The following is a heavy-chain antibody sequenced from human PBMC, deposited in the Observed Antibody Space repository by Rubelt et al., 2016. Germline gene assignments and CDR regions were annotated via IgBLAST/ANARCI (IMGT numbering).Heavy chain of an antibody. CDR3: ARVGWLPQYFDY. D-gene: IGHD5-12*01. J-gene: IGHJ4*02. Sequence: ASQTLSLTCTVSGGSISSGGYYWGWIRQPPGKGLEWIGSIYHSGSTYYNPSLKSRVTISVDTSKNQFSLKLSSVTAADTAVYYCARVGWLPQYFDYWGQGTLVTVSS. V-gene: IGHV4-39*07. CDR2: IYHSGST. CDR1: GGSISSGGYY.